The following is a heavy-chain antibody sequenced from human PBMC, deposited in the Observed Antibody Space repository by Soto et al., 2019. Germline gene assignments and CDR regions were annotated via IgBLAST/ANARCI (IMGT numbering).Heavy chain of an antibody. Sequence: QVQLVQSGAEVKKPGASVKVSCKASGYTFTSYGISWVRQAPGQGLEWMGWISANNGNTKYAQNFQGRVTMTTDTSTRTAYMELRSLRSDDTAVYYCARAYSPGLFDPWGQGTLVTVPS. CDR3: ARAYSPGLFDP. J-gene: IGHJ5*02. CDR1: GYTFTSYG. CDR2: ISANNGNT. V-gene: IGHV1-18*01. D-gene: IGHD2-15*01.